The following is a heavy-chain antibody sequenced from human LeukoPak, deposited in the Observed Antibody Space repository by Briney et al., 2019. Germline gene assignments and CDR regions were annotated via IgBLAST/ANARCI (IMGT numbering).Heavy chain of an antibody. D-gene: IGHD6-19*01. Sequence: SETLSLTCAVYGGSFSGYFWSWIRQPPGKGLEWIGEINHSRNTKYNPSLESRVTISVDTSKNQFSLKLSSVTAADTAVYYCARDVYSSGWYEIDYWGQGTLVTVSS. J-gene: IGHJ4*02. CDR1: GGSFSGYF. CDR3: ARDVYSSGWYEIDY. V-gene: IGHV4-34*01. CDR2: INHSRNT.